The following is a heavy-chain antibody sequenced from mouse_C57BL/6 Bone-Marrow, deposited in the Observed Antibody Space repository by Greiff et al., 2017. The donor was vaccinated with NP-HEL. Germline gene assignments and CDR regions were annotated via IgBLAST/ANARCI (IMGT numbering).Heavy chain of an antibody. Sequence: EVMLVESGGGLVQPGGSMKLSCAASGFTFSDAWMDWVRQSPEKGLEWVAEIRNKANNHATYYAESVKGRFTISRDDSKSSVYLQMNSLRAEDTGIYYCTRYDYDGFWYFDVWGTGTTVTVSS. CDR3: TRYDYDGFWYFDV. CDR2: IRNKANNHAT. V-gene: IGHV6-6*01. CDR1: GFTFSDAW. J-gene: IGHJ1*03. D-gene: IGHD2-4*01.